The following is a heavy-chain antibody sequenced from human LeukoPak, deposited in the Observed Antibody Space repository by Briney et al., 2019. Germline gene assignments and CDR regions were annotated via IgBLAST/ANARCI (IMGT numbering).Heavy chain of an antibody. CDR2: ISSSGSTI. J-gene: IGHJ6*02. CDR1: GFTFSSYE. V-gene: IGHV3-48*03. CDR3: ARDDDGMDV. Sequence: GGSLRLSCAASGFTFSSYEMNWVRQAPGKGLECVSYISSSGSTIYYADSVKSRFTISRDNAKNSLYLQMNSLRAEDTAVYYCARDDDGMDVWGQGTTVTVSS.